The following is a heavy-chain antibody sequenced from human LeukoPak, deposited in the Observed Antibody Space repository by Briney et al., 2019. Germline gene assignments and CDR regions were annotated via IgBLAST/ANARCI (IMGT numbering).Heavy chain of an antibody. CDR3: ARDQGEMATIPDY. CDR1: GGTFSSYA. V-gene: IGHV1-2*02. J-gene: IGHJ4*02. Sequence: ASVKVSCKASGGTFSSYAISWVRQAPGQGLEWMGWINPNSGGTNYAQKFQGRVTMTRDTSIATAYMELSRLRSDDTAVYYCARDQGEMATIPDYWGQGTLVTVSS. CDR2: INPNSGGT. D-gene: IGHD5-24*01.